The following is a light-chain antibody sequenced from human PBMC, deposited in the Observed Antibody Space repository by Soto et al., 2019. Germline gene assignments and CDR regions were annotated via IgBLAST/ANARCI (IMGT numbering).Light chain of an antibody. J-gene: IGLJ3*02. Sequence: QSALTQPASVSGSPGQSITISCTGSSSDVGSYNAVSWYQQHPGKAPKLMIYEGNKRPSGVSNRFSGSKSGNTASLTISGLQAEDEAAYYCCSYAGSGAGVFGGGTKLTVL. CDR1: SSDVGSYNA. CDR2: EGN. V-gene: IGLV2-23*01. CDR3: CSYAGSGAGV.